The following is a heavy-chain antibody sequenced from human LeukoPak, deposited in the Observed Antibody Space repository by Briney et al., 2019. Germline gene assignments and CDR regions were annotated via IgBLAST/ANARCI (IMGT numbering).Heavy chain of an antibody. J-gene: IGHJ6*04. CDR2: ISYDGSNK. V-gene: IGHV3-30*18. Sequence: GRSLRLSCAASGLTFSSYGMHWVRQAPGKGLEWVAVISYDGSNKYYADSVKGRFTISRDNSKNTLYLQMNSLRAEDTAVYYCAKDSLYCSSTSCYARGKKYYYYGMDVWGKGTTVTVSS. D-gene: IGHD2-2*01. CDR1: GLTFSSYG. CDR3: AKDSLYCSSTSCYARGKKYYYYGMDV.